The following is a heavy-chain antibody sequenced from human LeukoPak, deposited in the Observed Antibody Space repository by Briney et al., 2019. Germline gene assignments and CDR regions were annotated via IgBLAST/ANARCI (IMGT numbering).Heavy chain of an antibody. CDR3: ARGYRRGYSYGPRFDP. Sequence: SETLSLTCAVYGGSFSGYYWSWIRQPPGKGLEWIGEINHSGSTNYNPSLKSRVTISVDTSKNQFSLKLSSVTAADTAVYYCARGYRRGYSYGPRFDPWGQGTLVTVSS. CDR1: GGSFSGYY. CDR2: INHSGST. D-gene: IGHD5-18*01. V-gene: IGHV4-34*01. J-gene: IGHJ5*02.